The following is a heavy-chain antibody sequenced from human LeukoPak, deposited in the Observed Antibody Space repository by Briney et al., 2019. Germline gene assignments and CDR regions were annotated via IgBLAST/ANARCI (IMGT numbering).Heavy chain of an antibody. J-gene: IGHJ4*02. CDR1: GFTFSSYG. Sequence: PGGSLRLSCAASGFTFSSYGMHWVRQAPGKGLGWVARVHGDGSSTTYADSVKGRFTIARDNAKNTLFLQLNSLRAEDTAVYYCARDLHYASDYWGQGTLVTVSS. V-gene: IGHV3-74*01. CDR2: VHGDGSST. CDR3: ARDLHYASDY. D-gene: IGHD3-16*01.